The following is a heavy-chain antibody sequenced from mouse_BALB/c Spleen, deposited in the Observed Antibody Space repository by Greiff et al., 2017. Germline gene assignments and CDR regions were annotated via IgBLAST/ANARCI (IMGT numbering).Heavy chain of an antibody. J-gene: IGHJ1*01. D-gene: IGHD1-1*01. CDR3: ARYYYGSSGYFDV. CDR1: GYSITSDYA. CDR2: ISYSGST. Sequence: VQLKESGPGLVKPSQSLSLTCTVTGYSITSDYAWNWIRQFPGNKLEWMGYISYSGSTSYNPSLKSRISITRDTSKNQFFLQLNSVTTEDTATYYCARYYYGSSGYFDVWGAGTTVTVSS. V-gene: IGHV3-2*02.